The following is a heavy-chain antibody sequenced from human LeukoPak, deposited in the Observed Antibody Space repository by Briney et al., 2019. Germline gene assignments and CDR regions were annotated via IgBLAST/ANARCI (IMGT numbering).Heavy chain of an antibody. CDR2: IYYSGST. D-gene: IGHD3-22*01. Sequence: SETLSLTCTVSGGSISSSSYYWGWIRQPPGKGLEWIGSIYYSGSTYYNPSLKSRVTISVDTSKNQFSLKLSSVTAADTAVYYCARHVQYSSSLRPYYYDSSGLPNWFDPWGQGTLVTVSS. J-gene: IGHJ5*02. CDR1: GGSISSSSYY. CDR3: ARHVQYSSSLRPYYYDSSGLPNWFDP. V-gene: IGHV4-39*01.